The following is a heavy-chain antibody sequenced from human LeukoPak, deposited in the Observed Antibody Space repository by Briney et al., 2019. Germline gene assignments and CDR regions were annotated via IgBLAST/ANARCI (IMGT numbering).Heavy chain of an antibody. D-gene: IGHD3/OR15-3a*01. CDR3: ARQTGSGLFILP. Sequence: PSETLSLTCTVSGGSISSSSYWGWIRQPPGKGLEWIGSMYYSGITHYNPSLKSRVTISVDTSKNQFSLKLSSVTAADTAVYYCARQTGSGLFILPGGQGTLVTVSS. CDR1: GGSISSSSY. CDR2: MYYSGIT. V-gene: IGHV4-39*01. J-gene: IGHJ4*02.